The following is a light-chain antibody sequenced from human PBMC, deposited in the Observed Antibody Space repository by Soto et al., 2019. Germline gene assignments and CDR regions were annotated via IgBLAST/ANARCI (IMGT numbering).Light chain of an antibody. V-gene: IGKV3-20*01. CDR3: HQYGSSPPVT. Sequence: EIVMTQSPATLSVSPGERATLSCRASQSVNIYLAWYQQKPGQAPRLLIFGASSRATGIPARFSGSGSGTDFTLTISRLEPEDFAMYYCHQYGSSPPVTFGQGTRLEIK. CDR1: QSVNIY. J-gene: IGKJ5*01. CDR2: GAS.